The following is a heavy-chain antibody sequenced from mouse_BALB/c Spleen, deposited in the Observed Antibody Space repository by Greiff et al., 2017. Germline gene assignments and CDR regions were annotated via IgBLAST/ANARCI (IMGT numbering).Heavy chain of an antibody. Sequence: QVQLKESGPGLVAPSQSLSLTCTVSGFSFTGYGVNWVRQPPGKGLELLGMIWGDGSTDYNSALKSRLSISKDTSKSQVFLKMNSLQTDDTARYYCAREIYDGYSGFAYWGQGTLVTVSA. CDR1: GFSFTGYG. J-gene: IGHJ3*01. CDR3: AREIYDGYSGFAY. D-gene: IGHD2-3*01. CDR2: IWGDGST. V-gene: IGHV2-6-7*01.